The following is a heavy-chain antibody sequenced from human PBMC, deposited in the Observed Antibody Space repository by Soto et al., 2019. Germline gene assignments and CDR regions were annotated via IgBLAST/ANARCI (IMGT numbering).Heavy chain of an antibody. CDR1: GFTVSSNY. D-gene: IGHD3-3*01. Sequence: GVSLRLSCAACGFTVSSNYMSGVRQAPGKGLEWVSVIYSGGSTYYADSVKGRFTISRDNSKNTLYLQMNSLRAEDTAVYYCARGPRTDYDFWSGYHGAYFDYWGQGTLVTVSS. CDR3: ARGPRTDYDFWSGYHGAYFDY. CDR2: IYSGGST. V-gene: IGHV3-66*01. J-gene: IGHJ4*02.